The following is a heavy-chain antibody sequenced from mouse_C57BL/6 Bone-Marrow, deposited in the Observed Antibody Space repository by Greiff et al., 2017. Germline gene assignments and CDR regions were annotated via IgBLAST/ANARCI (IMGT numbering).Heavy chain of an antibody. V-gene: IGHV1-81*01. CDR2: IYPRSGNT. D-gene: IGHD1-1*01. Sequence: QVQLQQPGAELARPGASVKLSCKASGYTFTSYGISWVKQRTGQGLEWIGEIYPRSGNTYYNEKFKGKATLTADKSSSTAYMQLRSLTSEDSAVYFGARRTSLLLPWFAYWGQGTLVTVSA. J-gene: IGHJ3*01. CDR1: GYTFTSYG. CDR3: ARRTSLLLPWFAY.